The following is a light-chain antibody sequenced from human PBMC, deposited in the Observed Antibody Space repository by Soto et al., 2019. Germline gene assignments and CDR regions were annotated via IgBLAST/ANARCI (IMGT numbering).Light chain of an antibody. V-gene: IGLV4-69*01. CDR3: QTWGTGIWV. J-gene: IGLJ3*02. CDR2: LNSDGSH. CDR1: SGYSTYG. Sequence: QSVLTQSPSASASLGASVKLTCTLSSGYSTYGIAWHQQQPEKGPRFLMKLNSDGSHNKGDGIPDRFSGSSSGAERYLTIPSLQLEDEADYYCQTWGTGIWVFGGETKLTVL.